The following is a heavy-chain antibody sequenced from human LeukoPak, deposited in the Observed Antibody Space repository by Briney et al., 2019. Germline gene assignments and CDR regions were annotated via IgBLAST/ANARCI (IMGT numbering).Heavy chain of an antibody. Sequence: SETLSLTCTVSGGSISSYYWSWIRQPPGKGLEWIGYIYYSGSTNYNPSLKSRVTISVDTSKNQFSLKLSSVTAADTAVYYCARVSGSGDNWFDPWGQGTLVTVSS. V-gene: IGHV4-59*01. CDR1: GGSISSYY. CDR3: ARVSGSGDNWFDP. J-gene: IGHJ5*02. D-gene: IGHD6-6*01. CDR2: IYYSGST.